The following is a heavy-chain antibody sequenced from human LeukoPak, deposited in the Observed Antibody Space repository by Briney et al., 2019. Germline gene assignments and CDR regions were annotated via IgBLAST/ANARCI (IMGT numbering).Heavy chain of an antibody. CDR3: ARECYYGSGADP. V-gene: IGHV4-61*02. D-gene: IGHD3-10*01. Sequence: SETPSLTCTVSGGSISSGSYYWSWIRQPAGKGLEWIGRIYTSGSTNYNPSLKSRVTISVDTSKNQFSLKLSSVTAADTAVYYCARECYYGSGADPWGQGTLVTVSS. J-gene: IGHJ5*02. CDR2: IYTSGST. CDR1: GGSISSGSYY.